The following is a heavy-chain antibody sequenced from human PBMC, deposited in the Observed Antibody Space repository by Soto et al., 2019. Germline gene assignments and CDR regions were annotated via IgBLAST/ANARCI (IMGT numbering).Heavy chain of an antibody. J-gene: IGHJ4*02. CDR3: VRDNNWAAY. Sequence: GASVKVSGKASGYTFATSALHWVRQAPGQMLEWMGWINVANGATKYSQKFQGRVTISRDTSTTTSFMDLSSLRSEDTAVYYCVRDNNWAAYWGQGTLVTVSS. CDR1: GYTFATSA. CDR2: INVANGAT. D-gene: IGHD1-20*01. V-gene: IGHV1-3*01.